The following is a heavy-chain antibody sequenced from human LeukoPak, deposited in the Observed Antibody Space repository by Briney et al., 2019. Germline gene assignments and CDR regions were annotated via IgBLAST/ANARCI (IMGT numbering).Heavy chain of an antibody. CDR2: ISAYNGNT. D-gene: IGHD3-3*01. V-gene: IGHV1-18*01. CDR1: GYTFTSYG. CDR3: ARGLDFGVVIIVRSAFDI. J-gene: IGHJ3*02. Sequence: GASVKVSCKASGYTFTSYGISWVRQAPGQGLEWMGWISAYNGNTNYAQKLQGRVTMTTDTSTSTAYMELRSLRSDDTAVYYCARGLDFGVVIIVRSAFDIWGQGTMVTVSS.